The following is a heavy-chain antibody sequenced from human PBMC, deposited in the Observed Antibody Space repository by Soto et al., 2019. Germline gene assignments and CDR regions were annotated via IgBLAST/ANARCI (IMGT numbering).Heavy chain of an antibody. CDR2: IYDNGIT. CDR3: ARTYDSNGYANEFDS. J-gene: IGHJ4*02. V-gene: IGHV4-59*12. CDR1: GRSITSYY. Sequence: QVVLQESGPGLVKPSETLSLTCSVSGRSITSYYWSWVRQPPGKGLAWVGYIYDNGITSQNPSLKSRVTMSAETSQKQFSLKLTSVTGADTAVYYCARTYDSNGYANEFDSWGQGILVTVTS. D-gene: IGHD3-22*01.